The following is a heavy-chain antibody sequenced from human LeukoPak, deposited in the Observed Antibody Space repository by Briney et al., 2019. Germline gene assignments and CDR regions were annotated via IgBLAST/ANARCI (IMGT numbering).Heavy chain of an antibody. D-gene: IGHD5/OR15-5a*01. V-gene: IGHV3-23*01. CDR1: GLIFSNYV. CDR3: AQHMSRASHPFDY. J-gene: IGHJ4*02. CDR2: IGGSGDTT. Sequence: GGSLRLSCVASGLIFSNYVMSRVRQAPGKGLEWVSSIGGSGDTTYYADSVKGRFTISRDNSKNTLYLQMNSLRVEDTAVYYCAQHMSRASHPFDYWGQGTLVTVSS.